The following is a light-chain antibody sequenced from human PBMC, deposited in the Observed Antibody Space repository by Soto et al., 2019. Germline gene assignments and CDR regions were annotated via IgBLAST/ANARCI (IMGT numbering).Light chain of an antibody. CDR2: GAS. V-gene: IGKV3-15*01. Sequence: EIGMTQSPATLSVSPGERATLSCRASQSISIDLAWYQPKPGPAPRLLIYGASTRATGLPARFSGSGSGTEFTLIISSLQSEDSAVYYCQQYDNWPIPFGQGTRLEVK. CDR3: QQYDNWPIP. J-gene: IGKJ5*01. CDR1: QSISID.